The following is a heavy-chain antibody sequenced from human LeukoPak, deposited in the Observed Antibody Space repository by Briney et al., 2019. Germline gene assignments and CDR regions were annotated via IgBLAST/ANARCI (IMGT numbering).Heavy chain of an antibody. D-gene: IGHD3-22*01. J-gene: IGHJ4*02. CDR3: ARPYYYDGYFDY. CDR1: GYTFTDYY. V-gene: IGHV1-18*04. Sequence: ASVKVSCKASGYTFTDYYMQWVRQAPGQGLEWMGWISPYSGSTFYAQNLQGRVTMTTDTSTSTAYMELRSLRSDDTAVYYCARPYYYDGYFDYRGQGTLVTVSS. CDR2: ISPYSGST.